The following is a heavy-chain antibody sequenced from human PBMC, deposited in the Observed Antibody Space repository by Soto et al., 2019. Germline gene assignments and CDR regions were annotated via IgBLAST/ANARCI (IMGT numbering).Heavy chain of an antibody. CDR1: GFSLSTTGVG. CDR2: IYWDDDK. CDR3: AHRRPLHSDSRGYAFDY. Sequence: QITLKESGPTLVKPTQTLTLTCTLSGFSLSTTGVGVGWIRQPPGTALEWVALIYWDDDKRYNPSLKSRLTITKDTSKNQVVLTMTNMYPVDTATYYCAHRRPLHSDSRGYAFDYWGQGSRVTVSS. J-gene: IGHJ4*02. V-gene: IGHV2-5*02. D-gene: IGHD3-22*01.